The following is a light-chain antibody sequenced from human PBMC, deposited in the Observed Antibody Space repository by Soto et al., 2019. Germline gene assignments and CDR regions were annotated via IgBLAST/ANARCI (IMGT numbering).Light chain of an antibody. Sequence: EIVLTQSPGTLSLSPGERATLSCRASQSIGSYLAWYQQKPGQAPRLLIYDASNRATGIPARFSGSGSGTDFTLTISSLEPEDFAVYYCQLRNNWPPTWTFGQGTKVESK. CDR2: DAS. CDR1: QSIGSY. CDR3: QLRNNWPPTWT. V-gene: IGKV3-11*01. J-gene: IGKJ1*01.